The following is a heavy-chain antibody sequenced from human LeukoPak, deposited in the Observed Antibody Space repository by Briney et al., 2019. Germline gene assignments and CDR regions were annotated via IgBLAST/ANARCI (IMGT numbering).Heavy chain of an antibody. CDR2: ISSSSSTI. D-gene: IGHD6-6*01. CDR1: GFTFSSYS. V-gene: IGHV3-48*01. CDR3: ARDRLRYSSSSRAFDI. Sequence: GGSLRLSCAASGFTFSSYSMNWVRQAPGKGLEWVSYISSSSSTIYYAHSVKGRFTISRDNAKNSLYLQMNSLRAEDTAVYYCARDRLRYSSSSRAFDIWGQGTMVTVSS. J-gene: IGHJ3*02.